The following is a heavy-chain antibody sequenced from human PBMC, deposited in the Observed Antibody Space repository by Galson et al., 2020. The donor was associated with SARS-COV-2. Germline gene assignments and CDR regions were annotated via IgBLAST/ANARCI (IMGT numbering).Heavy chain of an antibody. CDR2: IYYSGST. D-gene: IGHD3-10*01. CDR1: GGSISSSSYY. J-gene: IGHJ5*02. V-gene: IGHV4-39*07. Sequence: SETLSLTCTVSGGSISSSSYYWGWIRQPPGKGLEWIGSIYYSGSTYYNPSLKSRVTISVDTSKNQFSLKLSSVTAADTAVYYCARDKTPTMVRGFSYWFDPWGQGTLVTVSS. CDR3: ARDKTPTMVRGFSYWFDP.